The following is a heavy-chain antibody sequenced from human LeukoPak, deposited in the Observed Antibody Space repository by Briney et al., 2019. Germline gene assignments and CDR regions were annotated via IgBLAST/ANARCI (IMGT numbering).Heavy chain of an antibody. D-gene: IGHD6-19*01. CDR2: IYYSGST. Sequence: PSETLSLTCTVSGGSISSYYWSWIRQPPGKGLEWIGCIYYSGSTNYNPSLKSRVTISVDTSKKQFSLKLSSVTAADTAVYYCARAYRYSSGWGRYYYYYMDVWGKGTTVTISS. J-gene: IGHJ6*03. V-gene: IGHV4-59*01. CDR1: GGSISSYY. CDR3: ARAYRYSSGWGRYYYYYMDV.